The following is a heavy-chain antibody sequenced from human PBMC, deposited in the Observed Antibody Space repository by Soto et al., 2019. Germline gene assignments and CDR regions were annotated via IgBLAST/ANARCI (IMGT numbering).Heavy chain of an antibody. V-gene: IGHV1-69*02. J-gene: IGHJ4*02. CDR1: GATFSSST. Sequence: QVQLVQSGADVKKPGSSVKVSCKASGATFSSSTFTWVRQAPGQGLEWMGRIIPMFGITNSAQKFQGRLGITADESTNTVFMDIGSLRSDYTAIYFCATGALTFGGVLNAWGQGTLVTVSS. CDR3: ATGALTFGGVLNA. D-gene: IGHD3-16*01. CDR2: IIPMFGIT.